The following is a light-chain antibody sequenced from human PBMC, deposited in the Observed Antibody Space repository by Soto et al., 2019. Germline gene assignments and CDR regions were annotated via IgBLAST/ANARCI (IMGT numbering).Light chain of an antibody. CDR3: PPRSNWWIT. CDR2: DAS. J-gene: IGKJ3*01. V-gene: IGKV3-11*01. Sequence: EIVLTQSPATLSLSPGERATLSCRASQSVSSYLAWYQQKPGQAPRLLIYDASNRATGIPARFSGSGSGTDFTLTTRSLKPEDFAVSYCPPRSNWWITFGPGTKVDIK. CDR1: QSVSSY.